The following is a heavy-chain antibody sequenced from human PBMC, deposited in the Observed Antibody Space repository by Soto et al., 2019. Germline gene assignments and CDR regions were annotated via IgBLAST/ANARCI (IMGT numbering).Heavy chain of an antibody. Sequence: GESLKISCKGSGYSFAGYWIGWVRQMSGKGLDWMGVIYPSDSDTRYRPSFHGQVTISADKSISTAYLQWSSLKASDTAMYFCARLPGFRGVFDGFNVWGQGTMINVSS. J-gene: IGHJ3*01. CDR2: IYPSDSDT. V-gene: IGHV5-51*01. CDR1: GYSFAGYW. D-gene: IGHD3-10*01. CDR3: ARLPGFRGVFDGFNV.